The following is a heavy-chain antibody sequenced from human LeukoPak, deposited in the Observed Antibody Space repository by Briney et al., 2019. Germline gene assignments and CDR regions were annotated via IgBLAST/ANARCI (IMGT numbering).Heavy chain of an antibody. CDR1: GGSVSSGSYY. V-gene: IGHV4-61*01. D-gene: IGHD2-2*01. CDR3: AREDGTRFDY. CDR2: IYYSGST. Sequence: PSETLSLTCTVSGGSVSSGSYYWSWIRQPPGKGLEWIGYIYYSGSTNYNPSLKSRVTISVDTSKNQFSLKLSSATAADTAVYYCAREDGTRFDYWGQGTLVTVSS. J-gene: IGHJ4*02.